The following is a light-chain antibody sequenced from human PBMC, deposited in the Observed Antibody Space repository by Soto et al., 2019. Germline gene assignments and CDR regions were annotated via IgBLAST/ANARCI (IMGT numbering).Light chain of an antibody. J-gene: IGLJ1*01. CDR3: SSYTSGSLYV. CDR2: DVN. CDR1: SSDVGGYNY. Sequence: QSVLTQPASVSGSPGHSIAISYTGTSSDVGGYNYVSSYQQHPGKAPKVMIYDVNNRPSGVSDRFSGSKSGNTASLTISGLQADDEADYYCSSYTSGSLYVFGTGTKVTVL. V-gene: IGLV2-14*03.